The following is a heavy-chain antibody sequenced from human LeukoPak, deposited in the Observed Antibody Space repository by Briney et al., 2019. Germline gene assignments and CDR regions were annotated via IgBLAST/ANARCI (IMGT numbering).Heavy chain of an antibody. CDR2: IYSGGIT. J-gene: IGHJ5*02. CDR1: GFTVSSNY. CDR3: ARLLWFGESNNWFDP. V-gene: IGHV3-53*01. Sequence: GGSLRLSCAASGFTVSSNYMSWVRQAPGKGLEWVSGIYSGGITYYADSVKGRSTISRDNSKNTLYLQMNSLRAEDTAVYYCARLLWFGESNNWFDPWGQGTLVTVSS. D-gene: IGHD3-10*01.